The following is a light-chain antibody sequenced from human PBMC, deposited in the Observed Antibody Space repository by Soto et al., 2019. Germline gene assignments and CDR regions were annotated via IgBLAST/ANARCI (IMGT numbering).Light chain of an antibody. CDR1: SSDVGYYDY. CDR2: EVT. V-gene: IGLV2-8*01. CDR3: SSYAGSNNFV. J-gene: IGLJ1*01. Sequence: QSVLTQPPSASGFPGQSVTISCTGTSSDVGYYDYVSWYQQHPGKAPKLVIYEVTKRPSGVPDRVSASKSGNTASLTVPGLRAEDEADYYCSSYAGSNNFVFGSGTKATVL.